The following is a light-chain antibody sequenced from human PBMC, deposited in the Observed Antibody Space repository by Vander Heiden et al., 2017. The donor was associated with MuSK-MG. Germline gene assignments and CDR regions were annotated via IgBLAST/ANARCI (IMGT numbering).Light chain of an antibody. CDR2: DVS. J-gene: IGLJ3*02. CDR1: SSDVGYYNY. CDR3: SSYTNSNSWV. Sequence: QSALTQPASVSGSPGQSITISCTGTSSDVGYYNYVSWYQQHPGKVPKLMIYDVSNQPSGVSNRFSGSKSGNTASLTISGLQAEDEADYYCSSYTNSNSWVFGGGTKLTVL. V-gene: IGLV2-14*03.